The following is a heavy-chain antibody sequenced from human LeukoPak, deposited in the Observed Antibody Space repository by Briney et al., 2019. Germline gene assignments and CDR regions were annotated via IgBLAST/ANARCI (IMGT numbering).Heavy chain of an antibody. CDR2: INHSGST. D-gene: IGHD2-21*02. J-gene: IGHJ4*02. CDR1: GGSFSGYY. V-gene: IGHV4-34*01. CDR3: ARDIYCGGDCHSPFDY. Sequence: SETLSLTCAVYGGSFSGYYWSWIRQPPGKGLEWIGEINHSGSTNYNPSLKSRVTISVDTSKNQFSLKLSSVTAADTAVYYCARDIYCGGDCHSPFDYWGQGTLVTVSS.